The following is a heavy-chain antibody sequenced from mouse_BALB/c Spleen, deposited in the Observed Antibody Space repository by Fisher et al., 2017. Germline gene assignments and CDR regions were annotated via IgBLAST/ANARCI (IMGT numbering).Heavy chain of an antibody. CDR3: TREGPITTVVAHPLYAMDY. J-gene: IGHJ4*01. Sequence: KFKGKATLTADKSSSTAYMQLSSLTSVDSAVYYCTREGPITTVVAHPLYAMDYWGQGTSVTVSS. V-gene: IGHV1-80*01. D-gene: IGHD1-1*01.